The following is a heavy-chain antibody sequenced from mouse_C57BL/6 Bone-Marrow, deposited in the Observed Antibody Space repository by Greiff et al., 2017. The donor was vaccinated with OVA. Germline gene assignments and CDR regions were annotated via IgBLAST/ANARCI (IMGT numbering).Heavy chain of an antibody. Sequence: EVQLQESEGGLVQPGSSMKLSCTASGFTFSDYYMAWVRQVPEKGLEWVANINYDGSSTYYLDSLKSRFIISRDNAKNILYLQMSSLKSEDTATYYCAREGRYFDVWGTGTTVTVSS. J-gene: IGHJ1*03. CDR3: AREGRYFDV. CDR1: GFTFSDYY. CDR2: INYDGSST. V-gene: IGHV5-16*01.